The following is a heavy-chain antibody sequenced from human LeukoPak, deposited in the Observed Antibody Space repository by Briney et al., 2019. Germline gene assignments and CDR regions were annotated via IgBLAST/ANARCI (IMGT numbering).Heavy chain of an antibody. CDR3: TTEMTTVTTLDY. CDR1: GFTVSSNS. Sequence: PGGSLRLSCTVSGFTVSSNSMSWVRQAPGKGLEWVSFIYSDNTHYSDSMKGRFTISRDNSKNTLYLQMNSLKTEDTAVYYCTTEMTTVTTLDYWGQGTLVTVSS. D-gene: IGHD4-17*01. J-gene: IGHJ4*02. V-gene: IGHV3-53*01. CDR2: IYSDNT.